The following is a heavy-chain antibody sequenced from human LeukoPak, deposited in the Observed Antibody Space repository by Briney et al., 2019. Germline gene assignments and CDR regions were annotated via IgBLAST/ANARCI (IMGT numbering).Heavy chain of an antibody. CDR3: ARALSYYDSTAFDI. D-gene: IGHD3-22*01. V-gene: IGHV4-59*01. J-gene: IGHJ3*02. CDR2: IYYSRST. CDR1: GGSISSYY. Sequence: SETLSLTCTVSGGSISSYYWSWIRQPPGKGLEWIGYIYYSRSTNYNPSLKSRITISVDTSKNQFSLKLSSVTAADTAVYYCARALSYYDSTAFDIWGQGTMVTVSS.